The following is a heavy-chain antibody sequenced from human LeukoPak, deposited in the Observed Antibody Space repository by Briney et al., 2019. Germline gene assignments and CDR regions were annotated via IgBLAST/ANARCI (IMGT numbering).Heavy chain of an antibody. D-gene: IGHD2-2*01. Sequence: ASVKVSCKASGYTFTGYYMHWVRQAPGQGLEWMGWINPNSGGTNYAQKFQGRVTVTRDTSISTAYMELSRLRSDDTAVYYCARVRSRYCSSTSCLSVYYFDYWGQGTLVTVSS. J-gene: IGHJ4*02. V-gene: IGHV1-2*02. CDR2: INPNSGGT. CDR1: GYTFTGYY. CDR3: ARVRSRYCSSTSCLSVYYFDY.